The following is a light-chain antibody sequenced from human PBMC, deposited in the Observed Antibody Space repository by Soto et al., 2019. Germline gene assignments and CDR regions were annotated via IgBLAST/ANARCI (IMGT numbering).Light chain of an antibody. Sequence: EIVLTQSPGTLSLSPGERATLSCRASQSVGSGHLAWYQQKPGQTPRLLIYAASTRATSIPDRFSGSGSGTDFTLTIRRLVSEDFAVYYCQHFGDSPLWAFGQGTEVEIK. CDR3: QHFGDSPLWA. CDR2: AAS. V-gene: IGKV3-20*01. CDR1: QSVGSGH. J-gene: IGKJ1*01.